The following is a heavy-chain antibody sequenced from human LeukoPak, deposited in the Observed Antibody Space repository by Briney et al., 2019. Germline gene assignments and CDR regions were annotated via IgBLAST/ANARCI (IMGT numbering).Heavy chain of an antibody. Sequence: PGGSLRLSCAASGFTVSTNYMTWVRQAPGKGLDWVSIINTGGYTYYIDSVKGRFTISRDKSKNTLYLQMTLLNVEDTAVYYCARESGSYLQWGQGTLVTVSS. CDR2: INTGGYT. J-gene: IGHJ4*02. V-gene: IGHV3-53*01. CDR3: ARESGSYLQ. CDR1: GFTVSTNY. D-gene: IGHD1-26*01.